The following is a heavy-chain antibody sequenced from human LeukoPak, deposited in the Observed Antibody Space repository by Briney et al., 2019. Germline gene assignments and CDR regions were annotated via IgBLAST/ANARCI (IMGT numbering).Heavy chain of an antibody. Sequence: ASVKVSCKASGYTFTSYDINWVRQATGQGLEWMGWMNPNSGNTGYAQKFQGRVTMTRNTSISTAYMELSSLRSEDTAVYYCARAYLRPLLWLRELSEYYFDYWGQGTLVTVSS. D-gene: IGHD3-10*01. CDR1: GYTFTSYD. J-gene: IGHJ4*02. CDR3: ARAYLRPLLWLRELSEYYFDY. CDR2: MNPNSGNT. V-gene: IGHV1-8*01.